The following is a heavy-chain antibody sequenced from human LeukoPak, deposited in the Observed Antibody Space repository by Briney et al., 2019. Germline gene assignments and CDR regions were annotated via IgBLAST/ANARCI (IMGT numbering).Heavy chain of an antibody. CDR3: ARGDIYWDY. D-gene: IGHD2-15*01. V-gene: IGHV1-46*01. CDR2: INPSGGST. CDR1: GYTFTSYY. Sequence: EASVKVSCKASGYTFTSYYMHWVRQAPGQGLEWMGIINPSGGSTSYAQKFQGRVTMTRDTSLTTAFMELSSLRSDDTAMYYCARGDIYWDYWGQGTQVTVSS. J-gene: IGHJ4*02.